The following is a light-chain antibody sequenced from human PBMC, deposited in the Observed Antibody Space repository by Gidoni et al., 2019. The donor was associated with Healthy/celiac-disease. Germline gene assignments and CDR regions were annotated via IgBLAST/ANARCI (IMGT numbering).Light chain of an antibody. CDR1: TSAVPSGYY. Sequence: QTVVTQEPSLTVSPGGTVSLTCASSTSAVPSGYYPDWFQQKPGQAPRALIDSTSNNHSWTPARFSGSLLGGKAALTLSGVQPEDEAEYYCLLYYGGAQLGVFGGGTKLTVL. CDR3: LLYYGGAQLGV. V-gene: IGLV7-43*01. CDR2: STS. J-gene: IGLJ2*01.